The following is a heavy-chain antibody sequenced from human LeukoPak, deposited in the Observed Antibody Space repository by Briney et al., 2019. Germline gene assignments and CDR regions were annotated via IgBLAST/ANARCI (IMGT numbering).Heavy chain of an antibody. J-gene: IGHJ4*02. CDR1: GSTFSSYA. Sequence: EWSQILSYASSGSTFSSYAMSFGRQAPGKGLECVSAISGSGGSTYYADSVKGWFTISRDNSRNTLYLQMNSLRAEDTAVYYCAKDPLSGIAVAGTTLFDYWGQGTLVTVSS. CDR3: AKDPLSGIAVAGTTLFDY. CDR2: ISGSGGST. V-gene: IGHV3-23*01. D-gene: IGHD6-19*01.